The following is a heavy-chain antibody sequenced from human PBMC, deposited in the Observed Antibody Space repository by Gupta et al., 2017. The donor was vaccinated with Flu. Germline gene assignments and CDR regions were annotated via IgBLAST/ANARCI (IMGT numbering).Heavy chain of an antibody. CDR3: AKEVDIVVVPGDWFDP. D-gene: IGHD2-21*01. J-gene: IGHJ5*02. CDR2: SSASGGST. V-gene: IGHV3-23*01. CDR1: GLVFSPYA. Sequence: EVQLLESGGGLVQPGGSLRLSCAASGLVFSPYAMSWVRQAPGKGMGWVSASSASGGSTHYADSVKGRFTISRDNSKNTLYLQMKSLRVEDTAVYYCAKEVDIVVVPGDWFDPWGQGTLVTVSS.